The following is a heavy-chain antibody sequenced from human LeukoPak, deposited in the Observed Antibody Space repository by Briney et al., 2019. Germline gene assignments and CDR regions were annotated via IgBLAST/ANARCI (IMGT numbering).Heavy chain of an antibody. CDR3: AKSGSYHGYYFDY. CDR1: GFTFSSYW. J-gene: IGHJ4*02. V-gene: IGHV3-23*01. CDR2: ISGSGGST. Sequence: PGGSLRLSCAASGFTFSSYWMSWVRQAPGKGLEWVSAISGSGGSTYYADSVKGRFTISRDNSKNTLYLQMNSLRAEDTAVYYCAKSGSYHGYYFDYWGQGTLVTVSS. D-gene: IGHD1-26*01.